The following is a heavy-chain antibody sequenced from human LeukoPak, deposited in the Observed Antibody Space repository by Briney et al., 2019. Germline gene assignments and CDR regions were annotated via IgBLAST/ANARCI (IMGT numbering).Heavy chain of an antibody. Sequence: PGGSLRLSCAASGFTFRSYWMNWVRQAPGKGLEWVASINHDASEERYMDSVKGRFTISRDNVKHSLLLHMTSLRAEDAAVYYCVSGPPFYCSSVSCFQKHSFDHCGQGTRVIVSS. CDR2: INHDASEE. CDR3: VSGPPFYCSSVSCFQKHSFDH. CDR1: GFTFRSYW. J-gene: IGHJ4*02. V-gene: IGHV3-7*03. D-gene: IGHD2-15*01.